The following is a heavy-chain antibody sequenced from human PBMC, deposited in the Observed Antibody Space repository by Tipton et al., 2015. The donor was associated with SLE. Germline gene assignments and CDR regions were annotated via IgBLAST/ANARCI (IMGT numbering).Heavy chain of an antibody. CDR3: ARDRGSLGAFDI. Sequence: LRLSCDVYGGSFSDYYWSWIRQPAGKGLEWIGRIYTSGSTNYNPSPKSRVTMSVDTSKNQFSLKLSSVTAADTAVDYCARDRGSLGAFDIWGQGTMVTASS. D-gene: IGHD2-15*01. CDR2: IYTSGST. CDR1: GGSFSDYY. J-gene: IGHJ3*02. V-gene: IGHV4-4*07.